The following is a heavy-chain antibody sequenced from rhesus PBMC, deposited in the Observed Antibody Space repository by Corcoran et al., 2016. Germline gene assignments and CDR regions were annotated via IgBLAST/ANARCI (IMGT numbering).Heavy chain of an antibody. CDR2: MEGKRAST. Sequence: QVKLQQWGEGLVKPSETLSLTCAVYGGSISGHYWSWIRQPPLKGLEWIGNMEGKRASTNSNPPRRNREAGSKTPAKTQFSRTLSSVTAADTAVYYWARAYRNYGQFDYWGQGVLVTVSS. CDR1: GGSISGHY. J-gene: IGHJ4*01. V-gene: IGHV4-73*01. D-gene: IGHD4-23*01. CDR3: ARAYRNYGQFDY.